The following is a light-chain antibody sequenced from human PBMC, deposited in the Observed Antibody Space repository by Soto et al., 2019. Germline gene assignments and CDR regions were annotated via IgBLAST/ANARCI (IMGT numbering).Light chain of an antibody. CDR3: AAWDVSLVV. CDR1: SSNIGTNT. J-gene: IGLJ2*01. Sequence: QSVLTQPPSASGTPGQSVTISCSGSSSNIGTNTVIWYQQLPGAAPKLLIYSDNQRPSGVPDRFSGSKSGTSASLAISGLQSEDEADYYCAAWDVSLVVFGGGTKVTVL. CDR2: SDN. V-gene: IGLV1-44*01.